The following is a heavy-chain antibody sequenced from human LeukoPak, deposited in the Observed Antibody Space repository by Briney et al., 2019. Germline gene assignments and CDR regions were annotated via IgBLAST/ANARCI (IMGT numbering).Heavy chain of an antibody. Sequence: NPSETLSLTCTVSGGSISSSSYYWGWIRQPPGTGLEWIGEINHSGSTNYNPSLKSRVTISVDTSKNQFSLKLSSVTAADTAVYYCARQKRWWRGFDYWGQGTLVTVSS. CDR3: ARQKRWWRGFDY. CDR2: INHSGST. CDR1: GGSISSSSYY. J-gene: IGHJ4*02. D-gene: IGHD2-15*01. V-gene: IGHV4-39*01.